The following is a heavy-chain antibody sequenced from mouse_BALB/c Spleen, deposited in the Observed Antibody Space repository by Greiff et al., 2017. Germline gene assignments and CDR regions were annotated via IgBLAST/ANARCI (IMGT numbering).Heavy chain of an antibody. D-gene: IGHD2-3*01. V-gene: IGHV1-63*02. CDR1: GYTFTNYW. CDR3: ARSDGYHYAMDY. J-gene: IGHJ4*01. Sequence: QVQLQQSGAELVRPGTSVKISCKASGYTFTNYWLGWVKQRPGHGLEWIGDIYPGGGYTNYNEKFKGKATLTADTSSSTAYMQLSSLTSEDSAVYFCARSDGYHYAMDYWGQGTSVTVSS. CDR2: IYPGGGYT.